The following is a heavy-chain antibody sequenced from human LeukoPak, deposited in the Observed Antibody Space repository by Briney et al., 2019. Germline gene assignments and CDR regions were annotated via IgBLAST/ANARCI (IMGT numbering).Heavy chain of an antibody. V-gene: IGHV6-1*01. J-gene: IGHJ4*02. CDR3: ARALRYDFWSGYSYYFDY. Sequence: SQTLSLTCAISGDSVSSNSAAWNWIRQSPSRGLEWLGRTYYRSKWYNDYAVSVKSRITINPDTSKNRFSLQLDSVTPEDTAVYYCARALRYDFWSGYSYYFDYWGQGTLVTVSS. CDR2: TYYRSKWYN. D-gene: IGHD3-3*01. CDR1: GDSVSSNSAA.